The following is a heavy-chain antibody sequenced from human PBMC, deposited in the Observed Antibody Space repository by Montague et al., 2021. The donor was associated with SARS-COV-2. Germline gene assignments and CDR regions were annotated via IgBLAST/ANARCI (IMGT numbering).Heavy chain of an antibody. CDR1: GGSFSDYY. J-gene: IGHJ2*01. CDR2: INHSGST. Sequence: SETLSPTCAVYGGSFSDYYWSWIRQPPGKGLEWIGEINHSGSTNYNPSLRSRVTISVDTSKNQFSLKLSAVTAADTAVYYCARGAPTISMILVVMTGAGWYFDLWGRGTLVTVSS. V-gene: IGHV4-34*01. CDR3: ARGAPTISMILVVMTGAGWYFDL. D-gene: IGHD3-22*01.